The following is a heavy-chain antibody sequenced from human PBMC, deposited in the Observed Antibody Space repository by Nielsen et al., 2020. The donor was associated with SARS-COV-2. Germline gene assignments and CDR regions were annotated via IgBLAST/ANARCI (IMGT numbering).Heavy chain of an antibody. Sequence: SLKISCAASGFRFDDYAMHWVRQAPGKGLEWVSGISWNSGSIAYADSVKGRFTISRDNAKSSLYLQMNSLRAEDTALYYCAKGSCSDGSCHFDYWGQGSLVTVSS. CDR3: AKGSCSDGSCHFDY. J-gene: IGHJ4*02. CDR2: ISWNSGSI. CDR1: GFRFDDYA. V-gene: IGHV3-9*01. D-gene: IGHD2-15*01.